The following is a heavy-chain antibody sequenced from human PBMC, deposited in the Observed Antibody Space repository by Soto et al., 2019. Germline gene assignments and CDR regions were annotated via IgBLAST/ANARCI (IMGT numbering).Heavy chain of an antibody. V-gene: IGHV3-49*04. D-gene: IGHD1-26*01. CDR3: TRVRVRWESLGWFDP. CDR1: GFSFGDYA. CDR2: IRSRAYSGTT. Sequence: GGSLRLSCSASGFSFGDYAMSWVRQAPGKGLEWVGFIRSRAYSGTTEYAASVRGRFTISRDDSKTIAYLQMNSLKTEDTAVYYCTRVRVRWESLGWFDPWGQGTLVTVSS. J-gene: IGHJ5*02.